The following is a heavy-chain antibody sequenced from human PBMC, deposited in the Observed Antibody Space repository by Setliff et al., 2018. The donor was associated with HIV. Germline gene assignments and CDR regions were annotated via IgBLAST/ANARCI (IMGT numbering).Heavy chain of an antibody. CDR2: IHHSGST. CDR3: ARHGGHSFDS. Sequence: PSETLSLTCGVYGGSFSGDYWSWIRQPPGKGLGWIGEIHHSGSTKYNPSLQSRVTILVDTSNKQLSLNLGSVTAADTAVYFCARHGGHSFDSWGQGTLVTVSS. V-gene: IGHV4-34*01. D-gene: IGHD2-15*01. CDR1: GGSFSGDY. J-gene: IGHJ4*02.